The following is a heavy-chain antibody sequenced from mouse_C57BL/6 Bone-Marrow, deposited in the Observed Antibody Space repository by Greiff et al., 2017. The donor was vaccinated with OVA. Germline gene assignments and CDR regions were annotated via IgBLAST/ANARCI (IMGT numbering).Heavy chain of an antibody. CDR3: TSPDDYYLFAY. CDR1: GYTFTSYG. J-gene: IGHJ3*01. Sequence: VKLVESGAELARPGASVKLSCKASGYTFTSYGISWVQQRTGQGLEWIGEIYPRSGTTYYTEKFTGKATLTADQSSSTTYMELRSLKSEDSAVYYSTSPDDYYLFAYWGQGTLVTVSA. CDR2: IYPRSGTT. V-gene: IGHV1-81*01. D-gene: IGHD2-3*01.